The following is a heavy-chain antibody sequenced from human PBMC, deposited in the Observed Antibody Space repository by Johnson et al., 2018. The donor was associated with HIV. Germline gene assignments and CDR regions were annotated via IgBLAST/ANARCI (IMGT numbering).Heavy chain of an antibody. V-gene: IGHV3-9*01. J-gene: IGHJ3*02. D-gene: IGHD3-9*01. CDR3: ARDDIFLDAFDI. Sequence: VQLVESGGGLVQPGRSLRLSCAASGFTFDDYAMHWVRQAPGKGLEWVSGISWNSGSIGYVDSVKGRFTISRDNAKNSLYLQMNSLRAEDTAVYYCARDDIFLDAFDIWGQGTMVTVSS. CDR2: ISWNSGSI. CDR1: GFTFDDYA.